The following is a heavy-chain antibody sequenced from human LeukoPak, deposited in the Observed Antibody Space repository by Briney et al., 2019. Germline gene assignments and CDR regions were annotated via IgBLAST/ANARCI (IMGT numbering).Heavy chain of an antibody. V-gene: IGHV7-4-1*02. J-gene: IGHJ3*01. D-gene: IGHD3-16*01. CDR2: INTNTGNP. CDR3: ARDHVNLGSIIHPFDAFDV. Sequence: GASVKVSCKASVYTCSNYAMNWGRQAPGQGLEWMGWINTNTGNPTYAQGFTGRFVFSLDTSVSTPYLQISSLKAEDTAVYYCARDHVNLGSIIHPFDAFDVWGQGTLVTVSS. CDR1: VYTCSNYA.